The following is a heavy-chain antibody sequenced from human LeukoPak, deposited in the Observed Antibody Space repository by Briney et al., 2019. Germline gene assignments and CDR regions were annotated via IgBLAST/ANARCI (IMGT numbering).Heavy chain of an antibody. Sequence: PGGSLRLSCAASGFSFISYGMHWVRQAPGKGLEWVGVISDDGRRKDYADSVKGRFTISRDNSKDTLYLQMNSLRAEDTAIYYCVKDEPGKSWYNWGQGTLVTVSS. CDR2: ISDDGRRK. D-gene: IGHD6-13*01. V-gene: IGHV3-30*18. CDR3: VKDEPGKSWYN. CDR1: GFSFISYG. J-gene: IGHJ4*02.